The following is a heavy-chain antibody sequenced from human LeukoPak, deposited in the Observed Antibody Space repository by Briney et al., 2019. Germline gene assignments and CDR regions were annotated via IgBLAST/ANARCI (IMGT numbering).Heavy chain of an antibody. V-gene: IGHV3-11*01. Sequence: GGSLRLSCAASGFTFSDYYMSWIRRAPGKGLEWVSYISSSGSTIYYADSVKGRFTISRDNAKNSLYLQMNSLKTEDTAVYYCTRHPGYSSGWYSDYWGQGTLVTVSS. CDR1: GFTFSDYY. J-gene: IGHJ4*02. CDR2: ISSSGSTI. CDR3: TRHPGYSSGWYSDY. D-gene: IGHD6-19*01.